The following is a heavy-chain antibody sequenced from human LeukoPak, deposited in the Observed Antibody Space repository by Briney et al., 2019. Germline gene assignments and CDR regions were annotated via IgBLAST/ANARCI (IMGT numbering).Heavy chain of an antibody. CDR3: ARDSSSQLYYDSSGWDAFDI. D-gene: IGHD3-22*01. J-gene: IGHJ3*02. CDR1: GFTFSSYA. CDR2: ISYDGSNK. Sequence: GGSLRLSCAASGFTFSSYAMHWVRQAPGKGLEWVAVISYDGSNKYYADSVKGRFTISRDNSKNTLYLQMNSLRAEDTAVYYCARDSSSQLYYDSSGWDAFDIWGQGTMVSVSS. V-gene: IGHV3-30*04.